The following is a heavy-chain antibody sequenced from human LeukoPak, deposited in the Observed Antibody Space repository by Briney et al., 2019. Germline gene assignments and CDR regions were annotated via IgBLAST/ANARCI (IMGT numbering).Heavy chain of an antibody. CDR1: GGSISSYY. V-gene: IGHV4-59*08. D-gene: IGHD2-15*01. CDR3: ARVLPTPSYAFDI. CDR2: IYYSGST. Sequence: SETLSLTCTVSGGSISSYYWSWIRQPPGKGLEWIGYIYYSGSTNYNPSLKSRVTISVDTSKNQFSLKLSSVTAADTAVYYCARVLPTPSYAFDIWGQGTMVTVSS. J-gene: IGHJ3*02.